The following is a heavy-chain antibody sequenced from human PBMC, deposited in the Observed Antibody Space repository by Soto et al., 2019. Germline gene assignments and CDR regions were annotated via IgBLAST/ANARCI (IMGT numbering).Heavy chain of an antibody. CDR1: GGSVSSGSYY. V-gene: IGHV4-61*01. Sequence: QVQLQESGPGLVKPSETLSLTCTVSGGSVSSGSYYWSWIRQPPGKGLEWIGYIYYSGSTNYNPSLKSRVTISVDTSKNQFSRKLSSVTAADTAVYYCAVAARYYYYGMDVWGQGTTVTVSS. D-gene: IGHD6-6*01. CDR2: IYYSGST. J-gene: IGHJ6*02. CDR3: AVAARYYYYGMDV.